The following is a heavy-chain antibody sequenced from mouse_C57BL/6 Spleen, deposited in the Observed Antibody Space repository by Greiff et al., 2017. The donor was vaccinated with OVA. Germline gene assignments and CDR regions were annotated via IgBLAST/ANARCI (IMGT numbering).Heavy chain of an antibody. J-gene: IGHJ4*01. D-gene: IGHD2-13*01. CDR1: GFTFSSYA. V-gene: IGHV5-4*03. CDR2: ISDGGSYT. Sequence: EVKVVESGGGLVKPGGSLKLSCAASGFTFSSYAMSWVRQTPEKRLEWVATISDGGSYTYYPDNVKGRFTISRDNAKNNLYLQMSHLKSEDTAMYYCAGVGDYKAMDYWGQGTSVTVSS. CDR3: AGVGDYKAMDY.